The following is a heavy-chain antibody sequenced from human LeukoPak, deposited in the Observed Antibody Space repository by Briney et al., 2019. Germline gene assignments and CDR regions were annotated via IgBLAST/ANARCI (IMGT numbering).Heavy chain of an antibody. D-gene: IGHD2-15*01. J-gene: IGHJ3*02. CDR2: ISGSGGST. CDR3: AKDGGSDPDSFDI. V-gene: IGHV3-23*01. Sequence: PGGSLRLSCAASGFTFSSYAMSWVRQAPGRGLEWVSAISGSGGSTYYADSVKGRFTISRDNTKNSLYLQMNSLRAEDTAVYYCAKDGGSDPDSFDIWGQGTMVTVSS. CDR1: GFTFSSYA.